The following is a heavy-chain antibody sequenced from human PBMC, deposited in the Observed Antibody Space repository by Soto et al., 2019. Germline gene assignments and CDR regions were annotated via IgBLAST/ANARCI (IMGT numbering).Heavy chain of an antibody. D-gene: IGHD6-13*01. V-gene: IGHV4-34*01. CDR2: INHSGST. Sequence: SETLSLTCAVYGGSFSGYYWSWIRQPPGKGLEWIREINHSGSTNYNPSLKSRVTISVDTSKNQFSLKLSSVTAADTAVYYCARGGQLLLRYYGMDVWGQGTTVTVSS. J-gene: IGHJ6*02. CDR1: GGSFSGYY. CDR3: ARGGQLLLRYYGMDV.